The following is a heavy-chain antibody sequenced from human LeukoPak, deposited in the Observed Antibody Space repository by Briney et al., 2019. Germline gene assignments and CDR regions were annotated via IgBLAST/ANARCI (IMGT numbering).Heavy chain of an antibody. CDR3: ARSSLISIFGVVPPFDY. Sequence: GGSLGLSCAASGFIVSSDYMSWVRQVPGKGLEWVSVIYSGGGTDYTDSVKGRFTISRDNSENTLFLQMNSLRAEDTAVYYCARSSLISIFGVVPPFDYWGQGTLVTVSS. CDR1: GFIVSSDY. D-gene: IGHD3-3*01. J-gene: IGHJ4*02. V-gene: IGHV3-53*01. CDR2: IYSGGGT.